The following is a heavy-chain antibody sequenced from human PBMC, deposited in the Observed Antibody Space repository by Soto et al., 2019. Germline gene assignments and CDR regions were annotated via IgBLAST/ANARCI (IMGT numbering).Heavy chain of an antibody. CDR2: INHSGST. Sequence: PSETLSLTCAVYGGSFSGYYWSWIRQPPGKGLEWIGEINHSGSTNYNPSLKSRVTISVDTSKNQFSLKLSSVTAADTAVYYCARGASIAARPSKHNWFAPWGQGSLVTVSS. J-gene: IGHJ5*02. CDR1: GGSFSGYY. D-gene: IGHD6-6*01. CDR3: ARGASIAARPSKHNWFAP. V-gene: IGHV4-34*01.